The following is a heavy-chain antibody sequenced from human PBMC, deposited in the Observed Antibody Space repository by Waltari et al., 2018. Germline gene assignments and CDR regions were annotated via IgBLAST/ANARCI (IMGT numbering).Heavy chain of an antibody. D-gene: IGHD5-18*01. CDR1: GYSISSGYY. CDR2: IYHSGST. CDR3: ARAHVGDTARLDY. J-gene: IGHJ4*02. Sequence: QVQLQESGPGLVKPSETLSLTCAVSGYSISSGYYWGWSRQPPGKGLEWIGSIYHSGSTYYNPSLKSRVTISVDTSKNQFSLKLSSVTAADTAVYYCARAHVGDTARLDYWGQGTLVTVSS. V-gene: IGHV4-38-2*01.